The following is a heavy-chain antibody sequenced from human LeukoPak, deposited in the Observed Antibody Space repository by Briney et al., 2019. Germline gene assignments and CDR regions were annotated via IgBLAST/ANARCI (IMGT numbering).Heavy chain of an antibody. J-gene: IGHJ4*02. CDR3: VSSLDWVLDY. D-gene: IGHD3-3*01. CDR2: INPSGGST. V-gene: IGHV1-46*01. CDR1: GYTFTSYY. Sequence: GASVKVSCRASGYTFTSYYMHWVRQAPGQGLEWMGIINPSGGSTSYAQRFQGRVTMTRDTSTSTVYMELSSLRSEDTAVYYCVSSLDWVLDYWGQGTLVTVSS.